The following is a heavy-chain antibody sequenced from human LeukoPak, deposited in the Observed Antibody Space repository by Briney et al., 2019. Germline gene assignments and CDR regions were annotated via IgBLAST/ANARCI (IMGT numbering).Heavy chain of an antibody. J-gene: IGHJ4*02. CDR2: IIPIFGIA. D-gene: IGHD5-12*01. CDR3: ASRYSGYDGEVDY. V-gene: IGHV1-69*10. Sequence: SVKVSCKASGGTFSSYAISWVRQAPGQGLEWMGWIIPIFGIANYAQKFQGRVTITADKSTSTAYMELSSLRSEDTAVYYCASRYSGYDGEVDYWGQGTLVTVSS. CDR1: GGTFSSYA.